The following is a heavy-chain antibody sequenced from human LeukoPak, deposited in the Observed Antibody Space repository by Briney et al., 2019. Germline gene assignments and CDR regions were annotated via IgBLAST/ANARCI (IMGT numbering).Heavy chain of an antibody. Sequence: SVKVSCKASGYTFTSYYMHWVRQAPGQGLEWMGGIIPIFGTANYAQKFQGRVTITADKSTSTAYMELSSLRSEDTAVYYCAGVGGVPAAKVYYYMDVWGKGTTVTVSS. V-gene: IGHV1-69*06. CDR3: AGVGGVPAAKVYYYMDV. CDR1: GYTFTSYY. J-gene: IGHJ6*03. D-gene: IGHD2-2*01. CDR2: IIPIFGTA.